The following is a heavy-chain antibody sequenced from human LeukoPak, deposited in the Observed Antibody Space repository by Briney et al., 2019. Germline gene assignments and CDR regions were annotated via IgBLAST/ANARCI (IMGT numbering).Heavy chain of an antibody. CDR1: GYTFTSYY. J-gene: IGHJ4*02. Sequence: GASVKVSCKASGYTFTSYYMHWVRQAPGQGLQWMGIINPSGGSTSYAQKFQGRVTMTRDTSTSTVYMELSSLRSEDTAVYSCAREISSKTYYYDSSGYYRFWGQGTLVTVSS. CDR3: AREISSKTYYYDSSGYYRF. CDR2: INPSGGST. D-gene: IGHD3-22*01. V-gene: IGHV1-46*01.